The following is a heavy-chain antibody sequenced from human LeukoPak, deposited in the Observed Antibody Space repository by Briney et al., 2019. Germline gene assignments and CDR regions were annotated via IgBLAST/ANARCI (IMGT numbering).Heavy chain of an antibody. Sequence: GGSLRLSCAASGFTFSSHAMSWVRQAPGKGLEWVSGMSGSGGTTNYADSVKGRLTISRDNSKNTLYLQMNSLRAEDTAVYYCAQSYYYDSRGAYYFDCWGQGALVTVSS. CDR1: GFTFSSHA. V-gene: IGHV3-23*01. D-gene: IGHD3-22*01. J-gene: IGHJ4*02. CDR3: AQSYYYDSRGAYYFDC. CDR2: MSGSGGTT.